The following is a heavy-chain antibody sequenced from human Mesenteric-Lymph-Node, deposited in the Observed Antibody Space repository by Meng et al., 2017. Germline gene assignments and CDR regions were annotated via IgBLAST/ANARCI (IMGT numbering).Heavy chain of an antibody. CDR2: IDDSGST. Sequence: GQLEEAAARVVTPWGTLLPTCGFSGSSISSNFRWSWVRQPPGKGLEWIGNIDDSGSTNYNPSLNSRISISLDKSKNHFSLKVNSVTAADTAVYYCARGNEGVREVLDYWGQGALVTVSS. V-gene: IGHV4-4*02. D-gene: IGHD1-26*01. CDR3: ARGNEGVREVLDY. J-gene: IGHJ4*02. CDR1: GSSISSNFR.